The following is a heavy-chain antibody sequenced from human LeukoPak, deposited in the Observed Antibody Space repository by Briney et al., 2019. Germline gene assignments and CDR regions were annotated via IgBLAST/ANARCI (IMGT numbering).Heavy chain of an antibody. CDR2: IRYDGSNK. J-gene: IGHJ5*02. Sequence: GGSLRLSCAASGFTFSSYAMHWVRQAPGKGLEWVAFIRYDGSNKYYADSVKGRFTISRDNSKNTLYLQMNSLRAEDTAVYYCAKLPLTIAVFDPWGQGTLVTVSS. D-gene: IGHD3-10*01. CDR1: GFTFSSYA. CDR3: AKLPLTIAVFDP. V-gene: IGHV3-30*02.